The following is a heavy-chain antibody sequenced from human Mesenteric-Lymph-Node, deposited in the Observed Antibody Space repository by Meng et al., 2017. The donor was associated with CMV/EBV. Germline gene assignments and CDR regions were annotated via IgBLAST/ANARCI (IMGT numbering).Heavy chain of an antibody. D-gene: IGHD2-15*01. CDR2: ISAYNGNT. V-gene: IGHV1-18*01. CDR3: ARDLGGYCSGGSCYSWFDP. J-gene: IGHJ5*02. Sequence: ASVQVSCKASCYTFTSYGISWVRQAPGQGLEWMGWISAYNGNTNYAQKLQGRVTMTTDTYTSTAYMELRSMRSDDTAVYYCARDLGGYCSGGSCYSWFDPWGQGTLVTVSS. CDR1: CYTFTSYG.